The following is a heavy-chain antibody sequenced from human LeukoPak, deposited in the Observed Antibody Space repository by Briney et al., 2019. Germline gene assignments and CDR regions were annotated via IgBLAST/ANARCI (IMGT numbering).Heavy chain of an antibody. V-gene: IGHV4-59*01. CDR2: IYYSGST. CDR1: GGSISSYY. J-gene: IGHJ3*02. Sequence: NPSETLSLTCTVSGGSISSYYWSWIRQPPGKGLEWIGYIYYSGSTNYNPSLKSRVTISVDTSKNQFSLKLSSVTAADTAVYYCARVKQLWLRAFDIWGQGAMVTVSS. D-gene: IGHD5-18*01. CDR3: ARVKQLWLRAFDI.